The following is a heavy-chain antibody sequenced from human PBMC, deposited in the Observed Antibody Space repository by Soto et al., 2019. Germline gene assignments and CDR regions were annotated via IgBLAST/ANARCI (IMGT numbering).Heavy chain of an antibody. Sequence: GGSLRLSCAASGFTFSSYGMHWVRQAPGKGLEWVAVISYDGSNKYYADSVKGRFTISRDNSKNTLYLQMNSLRAEDTAVYYCARVRGPYCGGDCYPPTPNWFDPWGQGTLVTVSS. CDR2: ISYDGSNK. CDR3: ARVRGPYCGGDCYPPTPNWFDP. V-gene: IGHV3-30*03. CDR1: GFTFSSYG. D-gene: IGHD2-21*02. J-gene: IGHJ5*02.